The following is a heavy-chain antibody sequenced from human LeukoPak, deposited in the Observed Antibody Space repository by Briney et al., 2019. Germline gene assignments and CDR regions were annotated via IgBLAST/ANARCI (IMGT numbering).Heavy chain of an antibody. D-gene: IGHD2-2*01. CDR1: VYTLTELS. CDR3: ATDMQDY. V-gene: IGHV1-24*01. J-gene: IGHJ4*02. Sequence: ASVKDSCKVSVYTLTELSMHWVRPAPGRGREWMGGFDPEEGETIYAQKFKGKVTMTEDTSTDTAYMKLSSLRSEDTAVYYCATDMQDYWGQGTLVTVSS. CDR2: FDPEEGET.